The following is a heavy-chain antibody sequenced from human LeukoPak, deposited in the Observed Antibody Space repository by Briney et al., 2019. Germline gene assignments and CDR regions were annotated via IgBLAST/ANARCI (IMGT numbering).Heavy chain of an antibody. Sequence: GGSLRLSCVASGFTFSRDWMSWVRQAPGKGLEWVANIKEDGSAQYYADSVKGRFTISRDNSKNTLYLQMNSLRVEDTAVYYCARAPYSSSWFDYWGQGILVTVSS. CDR2: IKEDGSAQ. V-gene: IGHV3-7*03. D-gene: IGHD6-13*01. CDR3: ARAPYSSSWFDY. CDR1: GFTFSRDW. J-gene: IGHJ4*02.